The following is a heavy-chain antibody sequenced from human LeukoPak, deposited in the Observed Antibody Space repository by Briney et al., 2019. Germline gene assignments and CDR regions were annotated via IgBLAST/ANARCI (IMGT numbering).Heavy chain of an antibody. V-gene: IGHV3-9*01. J-gene: IGHJ4*02. D-gene: IGHD6-13*01. Sequence: GGSLRFSCAASGFTFDGYGMYWVRQAPGKGLEWVSGITWNSDDMAYADSVKGRFTISRDNAKNSLYLQMNSLRAEDTAVYYCARDRAAAGNFDYWGQGTLVTVSS. CDR3: ARDRAAAGNFDY. CDR2: ITWNSDDM. CDR1: GFTFDGYG.